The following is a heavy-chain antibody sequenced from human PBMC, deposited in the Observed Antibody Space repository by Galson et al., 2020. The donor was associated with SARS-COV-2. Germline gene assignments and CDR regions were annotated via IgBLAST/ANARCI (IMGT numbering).Heavy chain of an antibody. V-gene: IGHV4-59*13. Sequence: SETLSLTCTVSGGSISSYYWSWIRQPPGKGLEWIGYIYYSGSTNYNPSLKSRVTISVDTSKNQFSLKLSSVTAADTAVYYCAREAYQYRSGWPYYYYYGMDVWGQGTTVTVSS. CDR3: AREAYQYRSGWPYYYYYGMDV. J-gene: IGHJ6*02. D-gene: IGHD6-19*01. CDR2: IYYSGST. CDR1: GGSISSYY.